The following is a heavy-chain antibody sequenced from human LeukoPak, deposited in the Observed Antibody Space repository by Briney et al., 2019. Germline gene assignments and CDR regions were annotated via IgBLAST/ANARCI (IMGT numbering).Heavy chain of an antibody. CDR3: ARLTCGGDCYSWYYYYGMDV. J-gene: IGHJ6*02. CDR1: GFTFSNYG. V-gene: IGHV3-33*01. D-gene: IGHD2-21*02. Sequence: GGSLRLSCAASGFTFSNYGMHWVRQAPGKGLEWVAVIWYDGSSKYYADSVKGRFTISRDTSKNTLYLQMNSLRAEDTAVYYCARLTCGGDCYSWYYYYGMDVWGQGTTVTVSS. CDR2: IWYDGSSK.